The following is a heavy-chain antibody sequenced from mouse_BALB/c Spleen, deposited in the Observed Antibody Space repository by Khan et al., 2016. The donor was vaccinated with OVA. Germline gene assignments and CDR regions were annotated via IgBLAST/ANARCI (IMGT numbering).Heavy chain of an antibody. CDR2: ISDSGAT. Sequence: EVQLQESGPGLVKPSQSLSLTCTVTGYSITSDYAWNWLQQFPGNKLEWMGYISDSGATAYNPSLKSRISITRDTSKNQFFLQMNYVTTEDPVTVYCASRSLDYYISNFEGYYFDYWGQGTTLTVSS. J-gene: IGHJ2*01. CDR1: GYSITSDYA. CDR3: ASRSLDYYISNFEGYYFDY. V-gene: IGHV3-2*02. D-gene: IGHD1-1*01.